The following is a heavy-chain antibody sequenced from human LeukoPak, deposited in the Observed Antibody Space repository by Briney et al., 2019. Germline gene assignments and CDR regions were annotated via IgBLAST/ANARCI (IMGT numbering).Heavy chain of an antibody. CDR1: GGSISSSSYY. D-gene: IGHD6-13*01. CDR3: ARLPWSSSWYAGWFDP. CDR2: IYYSGST. Sequence: PSETLSLTCTVSGGSISSSSYYGGWIRQPPGKGLEWIGSIYYSGSTYYNPSLKSRVTISVDTSKNQFSLKLSSVTAADTAVYYCARLPWSSSWYAGWFDPWGQGTLVTVSS. J-gene: IGHJ5*02. V-gene: IGHV4-39*01.